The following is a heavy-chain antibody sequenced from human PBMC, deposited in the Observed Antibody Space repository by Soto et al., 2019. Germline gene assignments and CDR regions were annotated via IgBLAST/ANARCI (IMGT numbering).Heavy chain of an antibody. Sequence: SVKVSCKASGGTFSSYTISWVPQAPGQGLEWVGGIVPIYRTADYAQKFQGRVTITADESARTSYMELRSLKSQDTAVYYCVRDSGAKLSSSWGQGTLVTVSS. V-gene: IGHV1-69*13. CDR3: VRDSGAKLSSS. D-gene: IGHD6-13*01. CDR2: IVPIYRTA. CDR1: GGTFSSYT. J-gene: IGHJ4*02.